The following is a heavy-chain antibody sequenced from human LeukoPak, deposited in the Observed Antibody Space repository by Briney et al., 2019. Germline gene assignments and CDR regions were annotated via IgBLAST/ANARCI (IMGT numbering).Heavy chain of an antibody. V-gene: IGHV1-2*02. D-gene: IGHD1-20*01. Sequence: ASVKVSCKASGYTFTGYYMHWVRQAPGQGLEWMGWINPNSGGTNYAQKFQGRVTMTRDTSISTAYMELRRLRSDDTAVYYCARDRANWNERKGSVDYWGQGTLVNVSS. CDR1: GYTFTGYY. J-gene: IGHJ4*02. CDR3: ARDRANWNERKGSVDY. CDR2: INPNSGGT.